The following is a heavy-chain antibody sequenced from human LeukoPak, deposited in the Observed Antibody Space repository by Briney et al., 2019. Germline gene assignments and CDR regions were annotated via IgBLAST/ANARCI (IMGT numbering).Heavy chain of an antibody. CDR1: GYTFTSYG. CDR2: ISAYNGNT. Sequence: ASVKVSFKSSGYTFTSYGISWVRQAPGQGLEWMGWISAYNGNTNYAQKLQGRVTMTTDTSTSTAYMELRSLRSDDTAVYYCARDKGSGSLLPFDYWGQGTLVTVSS. CDR3: ARDKGSGSLLPFDY. V-gene: IGHV1-18*01. J-gene: IGHJ4*02. D-gene: IGHD1-26*01.